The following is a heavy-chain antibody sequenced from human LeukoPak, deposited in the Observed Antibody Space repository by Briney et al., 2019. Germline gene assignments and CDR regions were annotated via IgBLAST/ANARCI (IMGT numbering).Heavy chain of an antibody. V-gene: IGHV3-53*01. Sequence: PGGSLRLSCAASGFTVSSNYMSWVRQAPGKGLEWVSVIYSGGSTYYADSVKGRFTISRDNSKNTLYLQMNSLRAEDTAVYYCARDDYGGNSGFDYWGQGTLVTVSS. CDR1: GFTVSSNY. D-gene: IGHD4-23*01. CDR2: IYSGGST. CDR3: ARDDYGGNSGFDY. J-gene: IGHJ4*02.